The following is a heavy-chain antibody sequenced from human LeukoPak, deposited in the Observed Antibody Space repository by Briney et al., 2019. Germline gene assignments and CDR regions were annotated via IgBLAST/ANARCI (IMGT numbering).Heavy chain of an antibody. D-gene: IGHD3-22*01. CDR1: GYTFTGYY. J-gene: IGHJ6*02. CDR2: INPNSGGT. V-gene: IGHV1-2*02. CDR3: ARDENPIEYYYESSIGMDV. Sequence: ASVKVSCKASGYTFTGYYMHWVRQAPGQGLEWMGWINPNSGGTNYAQKFQGRVTMTRDTSISTAYMELSRLRSDDTAVYYCARDENPIEYYYESSIGMDVWGQGTTVTVSS.